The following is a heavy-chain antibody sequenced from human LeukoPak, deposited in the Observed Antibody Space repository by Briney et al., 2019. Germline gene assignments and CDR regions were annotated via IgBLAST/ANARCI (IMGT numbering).Heavy chain of an antibody. CDR2: INHSGST. V-gene: IGHV4-34*01. CDR3: ARRFTRSSMVRGGGWFDP. J-gene: IGHJ5*02. CDR1: GGSFSGYY. Sequence: SETLSLTCAVYGGSFSGYYWSWIRQPPGKGLEWIGEINHSGSTNYNPSLKSRVTISVDTSKNQFSLKLSSVTAADTAVYYCARRFTRSSMVRGGGWFDPWGQGTLVTVSS. D-gene: IGHD3-10*01.